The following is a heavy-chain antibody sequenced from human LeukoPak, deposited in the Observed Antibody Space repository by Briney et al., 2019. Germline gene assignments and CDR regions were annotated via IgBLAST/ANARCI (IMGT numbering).Heavy chain of an antibody. CDR1: GFTSGSYA. J-gene: IGHJ4*02. CDR3: AKARVEYSGYDSY. Sequence: PGGSLRLSCAASGFTSGSYAMTWVRQAPGEGLEWVSAISAGGGTYYADSVRGRSTISRDNSNNTLYLQMSSLRAEDTAIYYCAKARVEYSGYDSYWGQGTLVTVSS. D-gene: IGHD5-12*01. CDR2: ISAGGGT. V-gene: IGHV3-23*01.